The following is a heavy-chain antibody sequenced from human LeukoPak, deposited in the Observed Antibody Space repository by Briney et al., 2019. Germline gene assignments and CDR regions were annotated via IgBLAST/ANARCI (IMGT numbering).Heavy chain of an antibody. CDR1: GFTFSSYA. CDR3: ARDLGGSGSYYNVGMDV. D-gene: IGHD3-10*01. CDR2: ISYDGSNK. V-gene: IGHV3-30*04. Sequence: PGRSLRLSCAASGFTFSSYAMHWVRQAPGKGLEWVAVISYDGSNKYYADSVKGRFTISRDNSKNTLYLQMNSLRAEDTAVYYCARDLGGSGSYYNVGMDVWGKGTTVTASS. J-gene: IGHJ6*04.